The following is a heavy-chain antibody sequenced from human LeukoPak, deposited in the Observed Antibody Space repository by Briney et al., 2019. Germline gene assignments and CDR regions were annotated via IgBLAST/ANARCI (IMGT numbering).Heavy chain of an antibody. CDR3: AKRGLVSGWPFDY. Sequence: GGSLRLSCAASGFTFSSYAVSWVRQAPGKGLEWVSVISGGGGSTYYADSVKGRFTISRDNSKNTLYLQMNGLRAEDTAVYYCAKRGLVSGWPFDYWGQGTLVTVSS. D-gene: IGHD6-19*01. CDR2: ISGGGGST. J-gene: IGHJ4*02. CDR1: GFTFSSYA. V-gene: IGHV3-23*01.